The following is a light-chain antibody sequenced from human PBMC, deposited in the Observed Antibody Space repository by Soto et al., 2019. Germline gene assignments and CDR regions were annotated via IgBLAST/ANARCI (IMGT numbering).Light chain of an antibody. CDR2: DTS. J-gene: IGKJ4*01. V-gene: IGKV1-33*01. Sequence: DIQMTQSPSSLSASVGDSVTITCQASQGISTYVNWYQQKTGKAPKILIYDTSNLEPGVPSRFSGSRSGTHFTFTITSLXXXXXATYYCQQYADVPLTFGGGTKVE. CDR1: QGISTY. CDR3: QQYADVPLT.